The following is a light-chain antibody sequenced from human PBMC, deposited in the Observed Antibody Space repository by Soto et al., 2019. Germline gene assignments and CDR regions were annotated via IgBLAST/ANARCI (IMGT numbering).Light chain of an antibody. CDR2: EVT. CDR3: SSYTRSSTLV. CDR1: SSDVGGYNY. V-gene: IGLV2-14*01. Sequence: QSAMTQPAWVSGSPGQSIIISCTGTSSDVGGYNYVSWYQQHPGKAPKLMIYEVTNRPSGVSNRFSGSKSGNTASLTISGLQAEDEADYYCSSYTRSSTLVFGTGTKLTVL. J-gene: IGLJ1*01.